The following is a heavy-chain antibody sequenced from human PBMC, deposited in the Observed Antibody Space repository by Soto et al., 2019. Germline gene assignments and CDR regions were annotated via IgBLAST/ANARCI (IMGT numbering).Heavy chain of an antibody. CDR2: IYSGGYT. CDR1: GFTVSNNY. J-gene: IGHJ4*02. CDR3: ATHAGGGGY. V-gene: IGHV3-53*01. D-gene: IGHD3-10*01. Sequence: EVQLVESGGGLIQPGGSLRLSCAVSGFTVSNNYMSWVRQAPGKGLEGVSVIYSGGYTAYGDSVRGRFTISRDNSKNTLSLQMTSVGAAATGVSSCATHAGGGGYWGQGTLVTVSS.